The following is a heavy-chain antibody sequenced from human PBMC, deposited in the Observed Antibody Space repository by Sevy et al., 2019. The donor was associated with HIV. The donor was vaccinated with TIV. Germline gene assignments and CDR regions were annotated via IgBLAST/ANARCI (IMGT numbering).Heavy chain of an antibody. CDR3: ARGSPLKISSGSDAVLKY. CDR2: ISSSSSYI. D-gene: IGHD3-22*01. J-gene: IGHJ4*02. CDR1: GFTFSSYS. V-gene: IGHV3-21*01. Sequence: GGSLRLSCAASGFTFSSYSMNWVRQAPGKGLEWVSSISSSSSYIYYADSVKGRFTISRDNAKNSLYLQMNSLRAEDTAVYYCARGSPLKISSGSDAVLKYWGQGTLVTVSS.